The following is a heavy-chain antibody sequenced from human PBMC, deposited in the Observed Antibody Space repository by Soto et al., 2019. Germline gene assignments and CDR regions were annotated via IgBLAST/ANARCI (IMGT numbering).Heavy chain of an antibody. CDR1: GFTFTSSA. Sequence: ASVKVSCKASGFTFTSSAVQWVRQARGQRLEWIGWIVVGSGNTNYAQKFQEGVTITRDMSTSTAYMELSSLRSEDTAVYYCAAGEVSRVAMARALDAFHFWGQGTMGTVS. J-gene: IGHJ3*01. V-gene: IGHV1-58*01. CDR3: AAGEVSRVAMARALDAFHF. D-gene: IGHD5-12*01. CDR2: IVVGSGNT.